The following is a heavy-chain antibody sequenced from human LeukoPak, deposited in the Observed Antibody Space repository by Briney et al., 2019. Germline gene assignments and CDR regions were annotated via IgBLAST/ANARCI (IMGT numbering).Heavy chain of an antibody. J-gene: IGHJ6*03. CDR2: ISGSGGST. CDR1: GFTFSSYA. Sequence: PGRSLRLSCAASGFTFSSYAMSWVRQAPGKGREWVSSISGSGGSTYYADSVKGRFTISRDNSKNTLYLQTNSLRAEDTAVYYCANPNIVATIASYYMDVWGKGTTVTVSS. D-gene: IGHD5-12*01. CDR3: ANPNIVATIASYYMDV. V-gene: IGHV3-23*01.